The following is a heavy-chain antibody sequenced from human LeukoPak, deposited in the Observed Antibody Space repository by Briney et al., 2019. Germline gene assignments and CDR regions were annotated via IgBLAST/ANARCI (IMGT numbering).Heavy chain of an antibody. CDR1: GGSSRGYY. D-gene: IGHD5-18*01. Sequence: SETLSLTCAVYGGSSRGYYWSWIRQPPGKGLEWIGEINHSGSTNYNPSLKSRVTISVDTSKNQFSLKLSSVTAADTAVYYCARGSTGYSYGYRRYFDYWGQGTLVTVSS. CDR2: INHSGST. V-gene: IGHV4-34*01. J-gene: IGHJ4*02. CDR3: ARGSTGYSYGYRRYFDY.